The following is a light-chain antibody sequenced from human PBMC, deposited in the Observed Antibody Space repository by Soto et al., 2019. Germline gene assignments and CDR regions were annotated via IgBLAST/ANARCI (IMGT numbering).Light chain of an antibody. J-gene: IGKJ1*01. Sequence: EIVFTQSPCTLSLSPGERATLSCRASQSVSSSLAWYQQKPGQAPRLLIYGASSRATGIPDRFSGSGSGPDFTLTISRLEPEDFAVYFCQHYGSSRTFGQGTNVDIK. CDR1: QSVSSS. V-gene: IGKV3-20*01. CDR2: GAS. CDR3: QHYGSSRT.